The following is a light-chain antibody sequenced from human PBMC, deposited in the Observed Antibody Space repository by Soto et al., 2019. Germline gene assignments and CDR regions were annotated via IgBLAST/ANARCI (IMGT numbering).Light chain of an antibody. CDR1: QSLVYSGGDAY. J-gene: IGKJ2*01. CDR3: MQAIHCPYT. CDR2: LVS. V-gene: IGKV2-30*01. Sequence: DVVMTQSPLSLPATLGQPASISCRSSQSLVYSGGDAYLHWFQQRPGQSPRGLIYLVSNRDYGVPDRFSGSGSGTDFTLKISRVEAEDVGVYYCMQAIHCPYTFGQGTRLDIE.